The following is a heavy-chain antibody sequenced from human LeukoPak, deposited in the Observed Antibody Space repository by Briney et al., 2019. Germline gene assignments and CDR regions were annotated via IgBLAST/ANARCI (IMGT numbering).Heavy chain of an antibody. CDR2: ISYDGSNN. J-gene: IGHJ4*02. CDR3: AKSSYYDSSGYYREYYFDY. D-gene: IGHD3-22*01. CDR1: GFTFSRYG. Sequence: GRSLRLSCAASGFTFSRYGMHWVRQAPGKGLEWVAVISYDGSNNYYADSVKGRFTISRDNSKSTLFLQMNSLRAEDTAVYYCAKSSYYDSSGYYREYYFDYWGQGTLVTVSS. V-gene: IGHV3-30*18.